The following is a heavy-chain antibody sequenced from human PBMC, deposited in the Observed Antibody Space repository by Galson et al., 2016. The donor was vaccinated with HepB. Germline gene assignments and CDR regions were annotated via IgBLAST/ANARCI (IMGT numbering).Heavy chain of an antibody. CDR3: AKVGWREYDGY. Sequence: SLRLSCAAPGFTFSMYGMSWVRQAPGKGLEWVSSISGSRGNTYYADFVKGRFTISRDNSKNTVYLQMSSLRVDDTAVYYCAKVGWREYDGYWGQGTLVTVSS. D-gene: IGHD3-10*01. CDR1: GFTFSMYG. J-gene: IGHJ4*02. V-gene: IGHV3-23*01. CDR2: ISGSRGNT.